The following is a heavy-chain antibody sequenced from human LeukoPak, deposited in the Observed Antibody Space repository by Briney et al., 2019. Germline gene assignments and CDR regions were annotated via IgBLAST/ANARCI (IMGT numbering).Heavy chain of an antibody. CDR1: GFTFSNYA. CDR2: ISGSGTST. CDR3: ASRNYYDSSGYYYYYLDY. J-gene: IGHJ4*02. Sequence: GGSLRLSCAASGFTFSNYAMSWVRQAPGKGLEWVSGISGSGTSTYYADSVKGRFTISRDNSKNTLYLQMNSLRAEDTAVYYCASRNYYDSSGYYYYYLDYWGKGILVTVSS. D-gene: IGHD3-22*01. V-gene: IGHV3-23*01.